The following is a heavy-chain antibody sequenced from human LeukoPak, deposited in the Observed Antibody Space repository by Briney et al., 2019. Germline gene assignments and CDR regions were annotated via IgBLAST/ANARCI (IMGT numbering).Heavy chain of an antibody. J-gene: IGHJ3*02. V-gene: IGHV4-39*07. CDR2: IYYSGST. D-gene: IGHD2-21*02. CDR1: GGSISSSSYY. CDR3: ARVPVCGGDCYFNAFDI. Sequence: SETLSLTCTVSGGSISSSSYYWGWIRQPPGKGLEWIGSIYYSGSTYYNPSLKSRVTISVDTSKNQFSLKLSSVTAADTAVYYCARVPVCGGDCYFNAFDIWGQGTMVTVSS.